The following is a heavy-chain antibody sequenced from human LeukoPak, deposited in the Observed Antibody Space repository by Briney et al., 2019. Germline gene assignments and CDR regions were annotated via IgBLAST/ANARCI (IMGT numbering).Heavy chain of an antibody. CDR1: GYTFTSYG. CDR3: AQTMYSSSSSYYYYMDV. Sequence: GASVKVSCKASGYTFTSYGISWVRQAPGQGLEWMGGIIPIFGTANYAQKFQGRVTITADKSTSTAYMELSSLRSEDTAVYYCAQTMYSSSSSYYYYMDVWGKGTTVTVSS. J-gene: IGHJ6*03. CDR2: IIPIFGTA. V-gene: IGHV1-69*06. D-gene: IGHD6-6*01.